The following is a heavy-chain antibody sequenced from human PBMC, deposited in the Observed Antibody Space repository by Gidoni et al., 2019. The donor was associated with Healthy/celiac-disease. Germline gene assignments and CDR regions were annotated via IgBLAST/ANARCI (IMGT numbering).Heavy chain of an antibody. CDR3: ARLLAVAGTDY. J-gene: IGHJ4*02. Sequence: QVQLQESGPGLVKPSETLSLTCTVSGCSISSYYWSWIRQPPGKGLEWIGYIYYSGSTNYNPSLKSRVTISVDTSKNQFSLKLSSVTAADTAVYYCARLLAVAGTDYWGQGTLVTVSS. D-gene: IGHD6-19*01. V-gene: IGHV4-59*08. CDR1: GCSISSYY. CDR2: IYYSGST.